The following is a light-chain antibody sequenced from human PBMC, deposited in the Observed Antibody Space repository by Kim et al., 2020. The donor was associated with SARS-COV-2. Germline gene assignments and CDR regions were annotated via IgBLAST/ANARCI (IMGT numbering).Light chain of an antibody. CDR1: GSDVGGYVF. Sequence: SCAGTGSDVGGYVFTSWQPPHPGEAPSLLIYDVSRRPPAVSNRFAGSESGNAASLTISGLQAEDEADYYCGSYTSSTTVVFGGGTQLTVL. CDR2: DVS. CDR3: GSYTSSTTVV. J-gene: IGLJ2*01. V-gene: IGLV2-14*03.